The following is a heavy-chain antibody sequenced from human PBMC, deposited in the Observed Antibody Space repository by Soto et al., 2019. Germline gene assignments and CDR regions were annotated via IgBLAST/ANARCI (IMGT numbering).Heavy chain of an antibody. CDR3: ARDGSDYGDYGMDV. J-gene: IGHJ6*02. Sequence: QVQLVESGGGVVQPGRSLRLSCAASGFTFSSYAMHWVRQAPGKGLEWVAVISYDGSNKYYADSVKGRFTISRDNPKNTLYLQMNSLRAEDTAVYYCARDGSDYGDYGMDVWGQGTTVTVSS. D-gene: IGHD4-17*01. CDR2: ISYDGSNK. V-gene: IGHV3-30-3*01. CDR1: GFTFSSYA.